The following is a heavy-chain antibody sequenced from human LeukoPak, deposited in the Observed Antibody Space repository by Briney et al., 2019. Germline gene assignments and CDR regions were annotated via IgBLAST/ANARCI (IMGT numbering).Heavy chain of an antibody. CDR1: GGSISSSSYY. Sequence: SETLSLTCTVSGGSISSSSYYWGWIRQPPGKGLEWVGTIYYSGSTYYSPSLKSRVTISVDTSQNQFSLTVNSVTAADTAVYYCARLYYYYYYMDVWGKGTTVTVSS. J-gene: IGHJ6*03. CDR2: IYYSGST. CDR3: ARLYYYYYYMDV. V-gene: IGHV4-39*01.